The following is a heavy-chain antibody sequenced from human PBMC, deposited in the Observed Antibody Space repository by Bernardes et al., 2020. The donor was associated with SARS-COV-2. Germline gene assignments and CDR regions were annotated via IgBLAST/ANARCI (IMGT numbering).Heavy chain of an antibody. J-gene: IGHJ4*02. V-gene: IGHV3-15*01. Sequence: GGSLRLSCAASGFTVSDARMSWVRQAPGKGLEWIGRITTKTDGGTTNYDAPVKGRFTISRDDSKNTLYLQMISLETEDTAVYFCTAGGRRGVTAPYYWGQGTLVSVSS. CDR2: ITTKTDGGTT. CDR3: TAGGRRGVTAPYY. D-gene: IGHD2-8*01. CDR1: GFTVSDAR.